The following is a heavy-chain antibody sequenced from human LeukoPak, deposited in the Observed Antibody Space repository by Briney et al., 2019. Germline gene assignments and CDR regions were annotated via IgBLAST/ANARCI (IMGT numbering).Heavy chain of an antibody. V-gene: IGHV4-59*11. Sequence: SETLSLTCNVSGGSITSHSWNWIRQSPGKGLEWIGYSYYSGTTNYSPSLKSRVTISLDTSKNQFSLKLSSVTAADMAVYYCARDKRYSSSWPFDYWGQGTLVTVSS. CDR2: SYYSGTT. CDR1: GGSITSHS. D-gene: IGHD6-13*01. CDR3: ARDKRYSSSWPFDY. J-gene: IGHJ4*02.